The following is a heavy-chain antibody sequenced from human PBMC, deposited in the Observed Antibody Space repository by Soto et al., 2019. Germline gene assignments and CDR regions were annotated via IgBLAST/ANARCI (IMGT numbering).Heavy chain of an antibody. Sequence: PSETLSLTCTVSDDSITRYHWGWIRRPPWKGLDWIGYTHYSGSTNYIPSLMSRLTMSVDSSKNQFSLNLRSVTAADTAVYYCARLSPLILAGTSYYHSMDVWGQGAPVTVSS. CDR2: THYSGST. J-gene: IGHJ6*02. V-gene: IGHV4-59*12. CDR3: ARLSPLILAGTSYYHSMDV. D-gene: IGHD6-13*01. CDR1: DDSITRYH.